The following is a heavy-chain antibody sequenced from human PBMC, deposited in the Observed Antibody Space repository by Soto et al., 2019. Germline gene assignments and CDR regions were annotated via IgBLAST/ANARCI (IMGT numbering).Heavy chain of an antibody. Sequence: QVQLQQWGAGLLKPSETLSLTCAVYGGSFSGYYWSWIRQPPGKGLEWIGEINHSGSTNYNPSLRSRVTISVDTSKNQFSLKLGSVAAADTAVYYCARAPAVLRGQQLNYYGMDVWGQGTTVTVSS. CDR3: ARAPAVLRGQQLNYYGMDV. D-gene: IGHD6-13*01. J-gene: IGHJ6*02. CDR2: INHSGST. CDR1: GGSFSGYY. V-gene: IGHV4-34*01.